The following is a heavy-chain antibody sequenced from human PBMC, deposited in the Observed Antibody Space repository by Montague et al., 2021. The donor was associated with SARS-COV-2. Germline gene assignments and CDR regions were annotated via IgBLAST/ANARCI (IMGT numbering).Heavy chain of an antibody. J-gene: IGHJ4*02. V-gene: IGHV4-39*01. D-gene: IGHD2-15*01. CDR3: ARHYSATLPAVY. Sequence: SETLSLICTGDGHSIVSGSYCRWGVHQPARQALKGIGCRHYRGRNYYNPSLKSRVTISVDTSKNQFSLKLSSVTAADTAVYYCARHYSATLPAVYWGQGTMVTVSS. CDR2: RHYRGRN. CDR1: GHSIVSGSYC.